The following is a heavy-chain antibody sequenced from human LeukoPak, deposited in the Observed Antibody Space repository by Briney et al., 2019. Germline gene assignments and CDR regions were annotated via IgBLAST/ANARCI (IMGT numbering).Heavy chain of an antibody. V-gene: IGHV3-30*02. Sequence: GGSLRLSCAASGFTFSSYGMHWVRQAPGKGLEWVAFIRYDGSNKYYADSVKGRFTISRDNSKNTLYLQMNSLRAEDTAVYYCAKDFCSGGSCCSLNYWGQGTLVTVSS. J-gene: IGHJ4*02. D-gene: IGHD2-15*01. CDR2: IRYDGSNK. CDR1: GFTFSSYG. CDR3: AKDFCSGGSCCSLNY.